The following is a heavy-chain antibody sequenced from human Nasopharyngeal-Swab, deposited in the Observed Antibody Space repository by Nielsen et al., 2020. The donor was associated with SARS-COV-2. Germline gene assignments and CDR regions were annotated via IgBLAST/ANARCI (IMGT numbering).Heavy chain of an antibody. CDR2: ISYDGIYK. J-gene: IGHJ6*03. CDR3: AKGRVTIFGVVIIDYYYYMDV. D-gene: IGHD3-3*01. Sequence: GGSLRLSCAASGFTFSSYGMHWVRQAPGKGLEWVAVISYDGIYKYYADSVQGRFTISRDNSKNTLFLQMNSLRAEDTAVYYCAKGRVTIFGVVIIDYYYYMDVWGKGTTVTVSS. V-gene: IGHV3-30*18. CDR1: GFTFSSYG.